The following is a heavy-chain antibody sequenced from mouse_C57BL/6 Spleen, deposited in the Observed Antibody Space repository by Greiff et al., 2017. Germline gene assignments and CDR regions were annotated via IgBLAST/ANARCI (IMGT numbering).Heavy chain of an antibody. CDR1: GYTFTSYW. D-gene: IGHD2-3*01. V-gene: IGHV1-55*01. Sequence: QVQLQQPGAELVKPGASVKMSCKASGYTFTSYWITWVKQRPGQGLEWIGDIYPGSGSTNYNEKFKSKATLTVDTSSSTAYMQLSSLTSEDSAVYYCAAGEWLLRWLFAYWGQGTLVTVSA. CDR2: IYPGSGST. CDR3: AAGEWLLRWLFAY. J-gene: IGHJ3*01.